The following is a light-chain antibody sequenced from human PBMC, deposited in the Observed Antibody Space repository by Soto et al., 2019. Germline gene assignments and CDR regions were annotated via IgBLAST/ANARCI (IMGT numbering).Light chain of an antibody. V-gene: IGKV3-15*01. J-gene: IGKJ1*01. CDR1: QSVGST. CDR2: DAS. CDR3: QQHNDWPET. Sequence: EIVMTQSPATLSVSPGERATLSCRASQSVGSTLAWYQQKVGQAPRLLIYDASARATGIPARFSGSGSGTEFTLTISSLQSEDFAVYYCQQHNDWPETFGQGTKVEIK.